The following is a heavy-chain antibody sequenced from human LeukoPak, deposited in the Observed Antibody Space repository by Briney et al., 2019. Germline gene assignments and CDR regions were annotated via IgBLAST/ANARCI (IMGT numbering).Heavy chain of an antibody. Sequence: SVKVSCKASGYTFTSYAMNWVRQAPGQGLEWMGGIIPIFGTANYAQKFQGRVTITTDESTSTAYMELSSLRSEDTAVYYCARGSRMTTVVTPGAFDIWGQGTMVTVSS. J-gene: IGHJ3*02. CDR3: ARGSRMTTVVTPGAFDI. CDR1: GYTFTSYA. V-gene: IGHV1-69*05. D-gene: IGHD4-23*01. CDR2: IIPIFGTA.